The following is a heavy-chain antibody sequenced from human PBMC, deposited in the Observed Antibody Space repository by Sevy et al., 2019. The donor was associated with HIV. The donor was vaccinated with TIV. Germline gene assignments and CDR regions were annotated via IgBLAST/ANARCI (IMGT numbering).Heavy chain of an antibody. J-gene: IGHJ4*02. CDR2: IRGKTYDANP. D-gene: IGHD3-22*01. Sequence: GGSLRLSCTVSGFVFADHAMSWFRQAPGKGLEWVGFIRGKTYDANPEYAASVKCRFTISRDESKSTAYLHINSPNTGDTAVYYCASRSDSYFYYFDYWGQGALVTVSS. CDR1: GFVFADHA. CDR3: ASRSDSYFYYFDY. V-gene: IGHV3-49*03.